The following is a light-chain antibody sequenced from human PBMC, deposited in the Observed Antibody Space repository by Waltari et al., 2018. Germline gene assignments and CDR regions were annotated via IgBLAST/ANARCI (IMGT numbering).Light chain of an antibody. CDR1: QSIGSNY. CDR2: ASS. Sequence: EIVLTQSPGTLSLSPVERATLSCRASQSIGSNYLAWYQQRPGQAPRLLIYASSSRATGVPDRFSGSGSGTDFSLTISRLEPEDFGVYYCQQYRSSPWTFGQGTKVEIK. CDR3: QQYRSSPWT. V-gene: IGKV3-20*01. J-gene: IGKJ1*01.